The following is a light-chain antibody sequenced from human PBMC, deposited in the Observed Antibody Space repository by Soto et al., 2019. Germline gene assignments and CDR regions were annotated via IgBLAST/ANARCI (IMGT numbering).Light chain of an antibody. CDR2: DAS. V-gene: IGKV3-11*01. J-gene: IGKJ4*01. CDR1: QSVRNY. Sequence: EIVLTQSPATLSLSPGGRATLSCRASQSVRNYLTWYQQKPGQPPRLLIYDASNRATGIPARFSGSGSGTDFPLTISRLEPDDFAVYYCQQRNRGLTFGGGNKVEIK. CDR3: QQRNRGLT.